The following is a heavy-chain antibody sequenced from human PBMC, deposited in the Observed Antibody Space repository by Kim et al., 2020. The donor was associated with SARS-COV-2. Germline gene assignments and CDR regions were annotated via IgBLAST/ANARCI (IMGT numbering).Heavy chain of an antibody. CDR1: GGSISSYY. CDR2: IYYSGST. CDR3: ARERPDYYGSGRGFDY. V-gene: IGHV4-59*01. Sequence: SETLSLTCTVSGGSISSYYWSWIRQPPGKGLEWIGYIYYSGSTNYNPSLKSRVTISVDTSKNQFSLKLSSVTAADTAVYYCARERPDYYGSGRGFDYWGQGTLVTVSS. D-gene: IGHD3-10*01. J-gene: IGHJ4*02.